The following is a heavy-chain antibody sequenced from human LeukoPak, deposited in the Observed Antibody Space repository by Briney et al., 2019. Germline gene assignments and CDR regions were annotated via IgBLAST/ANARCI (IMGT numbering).Heavy chain of an antibody. Sequence: PGGSLRLSCAASGFIFSSYWMSWVRQAPGKGLEWVANIKQDGSEKYYVDSVKGRFTISRDNAKNSLYLQMNSLRAEDTAVYYCARGGGYSGSFNDYWGQGTLVTVSS. V-gene: IGHV3-7*01. CDR3: ARGGGYSGSFNDY. CDR2: IKQDGSEK. D-gene: IGHD1-26*01. CDR1: GFIFSSYW. J-gene: IGHJ4*02.